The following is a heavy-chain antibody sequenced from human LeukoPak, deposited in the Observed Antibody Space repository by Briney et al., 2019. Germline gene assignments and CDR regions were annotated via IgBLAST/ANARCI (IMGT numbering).Heavy chain of an antibody. CDR1: GFTFDDYA. J-gene: IGHJ4*02. CDR3: AKDFRHLTYYFDY. Sequence: PGGSLRLSCAASGFTFDDYAMHWVRQAPGKGLEWVSGISWNSGSIGYADSVKGRFTISRDNAKNSLYLQMNSLRAEDTALYYCAKDFRHLTYYFDYWGQGTLVTVSS. CDR2: ISWNSGSI. D-gene: IGHD4/OR15-4a*01. V-gene: IGHV3-9*01.